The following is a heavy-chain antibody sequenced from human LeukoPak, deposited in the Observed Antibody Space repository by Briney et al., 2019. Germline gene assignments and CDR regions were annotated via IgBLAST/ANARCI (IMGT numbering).Heavy chain of an antibody. CDR2: ISSSSYI. J-gene: IGHJ4*02. CDR3: ARIPVAAAGTWLRDY. CDR1: GFTFSSYS. V-gene: IGHV3-21*01. Sequence: GGSLRLSCAAPGFTFSSYSMNWVRQAPGKGLEWVSSISSSSYIYYADSVKGRFTISRDNAKNSLYLQMNSLRAEDTAVYYCARIPVAAAGTWLRDYWGQGTLVTVSS. D-gene: IGHD6-13*01.